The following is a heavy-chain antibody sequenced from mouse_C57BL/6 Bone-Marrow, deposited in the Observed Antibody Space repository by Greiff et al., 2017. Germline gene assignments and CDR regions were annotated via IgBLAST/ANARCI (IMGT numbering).Heavy chain of an antibody. V-gene: IGHV1-50*01. CDR3: ATGDY. CDR1: GYTFTSYW. Sequence: QVQLQQPGAELVKPGASVKLSCKASGYTFTSYWMQWVKQRPGQGLEWIGEIDPSDSYTNYNQKFKGKATLTVDTSSSTAYMQLSSLTSEDSAVYYFATGDYWGQGTTLTVAS. CDR2: IDPSDSYT. J-gene: IGHJ2*01.